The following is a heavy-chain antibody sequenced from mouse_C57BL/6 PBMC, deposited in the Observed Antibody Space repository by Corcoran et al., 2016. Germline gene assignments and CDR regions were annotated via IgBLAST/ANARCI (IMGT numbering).Heavy chain of an antibody. V-gene: IGHV3-6*01. D-gene: IGHD2-10*02. CDR3: ARGSLLDFDY. CDR2: ISYDGSN. J-gene: IGHJ2*01. CDR1: GYSITSGYY. Sequence: DVQLQESGPGLVKPSQSLSLTCSVTGYSITSGYYWNWIRQFPGNKLEWMGYISYDGSNNYNPSLKNRISITRDTSKNQFFLKLNSVTTEDTATYYCARGSLLDFDYWGQGTTLTVSS.